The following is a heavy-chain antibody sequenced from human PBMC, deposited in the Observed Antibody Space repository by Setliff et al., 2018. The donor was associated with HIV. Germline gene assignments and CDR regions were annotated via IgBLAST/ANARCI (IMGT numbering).Heavy chain of an antibody. Sequence: SETLSLTCSVSGGSISSGNFYWSWIRQPAGKGLEWTGHIDTSGTTYYNLSLKSRATISVDTSKNQFSLNLRSVTAADTAVYYCARDMTYFYDSSGSLGWFDPWGQGTLVTVSS. D-gene: IGHD3-22*01. CDR1: GGSISSGNFY. V-gene: IGHV4-61*09. J-gene: IGHJ5*02. CDR2: IDTSGTT. CDR3: ARDMTYFYDSSGSLGWFDP.